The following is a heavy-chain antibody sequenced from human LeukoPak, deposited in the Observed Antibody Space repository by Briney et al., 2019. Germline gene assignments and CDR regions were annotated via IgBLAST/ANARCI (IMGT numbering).Heavy chain of an antibody. Sequence: GGSLRLSCAASGFTFTSYWMSWVRQAPGKGLEWVANIKEDGSEKYYVDSVKGRFTISRDNAKNSVYLQMSSLRAEDTAVYYCAREVGSAARGRWGQGTLVIVSS. V-gene: IGHV3-7*05. D-gene: IGHD1-26*01. CDR3: AREVGSAARGR. J-gene: IGHJ4*02. CDR1: GFTFTSYW. CDR2: IKEDGSEK.